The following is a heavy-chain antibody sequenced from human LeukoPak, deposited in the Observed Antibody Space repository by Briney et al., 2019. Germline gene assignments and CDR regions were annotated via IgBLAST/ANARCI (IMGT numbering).Heavy chain of an antibody. J-gene: IGHJ5*01. V-gene: IGHV3-9*01. D-gene: IGHD5-24*01. CDR3: VRGDWLDF. Sequence: GRSLRLSCVASGFPFGNYAMHWVRQTPGKGLEWVAGIPWNNDNITYADSVRGRFTVTRDNAKNSVYLQMDSLKPQDTALYHCVRGDWLDFWGQGTLVTVSS. CDR2: IPWNNDNI. CDR1: GFPFGNYA.